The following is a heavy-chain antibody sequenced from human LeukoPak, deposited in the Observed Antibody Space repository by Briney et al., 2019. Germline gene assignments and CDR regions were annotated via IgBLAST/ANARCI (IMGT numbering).Heavy chain of an antibody. CDR2: ISSNGRIT. D-gene: IGHD7-27*01. CDR3: ARDPNWGSIDY. CDR1: GFIFGNYA. J-gene: IGHJ4*02. Sequence: GGSLRLSCAASGFIFGNYAMYWVRQAPGKGLEYVSAISSNGRITYYGGSVKGRFTISRDNSKNTLFLQMGSLRPEDMAVYYCARDPNWGSIDYWGQGTLVTVSS. V-gene: IGHV3-64*02.